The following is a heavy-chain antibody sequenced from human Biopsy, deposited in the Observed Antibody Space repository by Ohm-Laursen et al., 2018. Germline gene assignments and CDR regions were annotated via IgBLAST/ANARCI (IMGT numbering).Heavy chain of an antibody. CDR1: GFIFTSYG. V-gene: IGHV1-18*01. CDR2: ISSSNDNT. CDR3: ARDFFDSSGYFYYYNGVDL. D-gene: IGHD3-22*01. J-gene: IGHJ6*02. Sequence: SSVKVSCKASGFIFTSYGPSWVRQAPGQGLEWMGWISSSNDNTNYAQKFQGRVTMTADTSTSTAYMELRSLRSDDTAVYYCARDFFDSSGYFYYYNGVDLWGQGTTVTVSS.